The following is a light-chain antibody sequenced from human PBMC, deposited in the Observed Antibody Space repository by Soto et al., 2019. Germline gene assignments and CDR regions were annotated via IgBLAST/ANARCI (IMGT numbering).Light chain of an antibody. CDR2: AAS. CDR1: QGISRY. J-gene: IGKJ4*01. CDR3: QQLNTYPVT. V-gene: IGKV1-9*01. Sequence: IQLTQSPSSLSASVGDSVTITCRASQGISRYLASYQQKPGRAPKLLISAASTLQSGVPSRFSGTGSGTDFTLSISSLQPEDFATYYCQQLNTYPVTFGGGTKVDVK.